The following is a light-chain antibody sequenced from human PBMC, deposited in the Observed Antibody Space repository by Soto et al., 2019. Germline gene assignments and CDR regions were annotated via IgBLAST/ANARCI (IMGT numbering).Light chain of an antibody. Sequence: EIVLTQSPGTLSLSPGESATLSCWASQSVSRSYLAGYQQKPGQAPRLLIYGASGRATGIPDRFSGSGSGTDFPLTISRLEPEDFAMYYCQQYGTSPWTFGQGTKVDIK. CDR1: QSVSRSY. V-gene: IGKV3-20*01. J-gene: IGKJ1*01. CDR2: GAS. CDR3: QQYGTSPWT.